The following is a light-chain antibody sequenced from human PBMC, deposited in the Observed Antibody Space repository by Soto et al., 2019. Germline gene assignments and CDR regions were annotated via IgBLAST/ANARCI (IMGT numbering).Light chain of an antibody. Sequence: EIVLTQSPATLSLSPGERVTLSSRASQNVRIYLAWYQQKPGQAPRLLIHQASSRDTGIPDRFSGSGSGTAFTLTISSLVPEDSAVYFSQQRTNCPTTTFSQGTRLDSK. CDR2: QAS. CDR3: QQRTNCPTTT. V-gene: IGKV3-11*01. CDR1: QNVRIY. J-gene: IGKJ5*01.